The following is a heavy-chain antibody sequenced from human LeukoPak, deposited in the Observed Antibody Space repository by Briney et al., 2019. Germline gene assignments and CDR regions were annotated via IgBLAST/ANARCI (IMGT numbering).Heavy chain of an antibody. CDR1: GFTFSSYA. Sequence: GGSLRLSCAASGFTFSSYAMHWVRQAPGKGLEWVAVISYDGSNKYYADSVKGRFAIPRDNSKNTLYPQMNSLRAEDTAVYYCARVMGSRYFDYWGQGTLVTVSS. V-gene: IGHV3-30*09. D-gene: IGHD1-26*01. CDR2: ISYDGSNK. CDR3: ARVMGSRYFDY. J-gene: IGHJ4*02.